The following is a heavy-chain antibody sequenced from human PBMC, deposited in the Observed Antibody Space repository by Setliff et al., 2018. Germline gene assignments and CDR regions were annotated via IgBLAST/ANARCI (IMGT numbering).Heavy chain of an antibody. V-gene: IGHV4-34*01. J-gene: IGHJ4*02. D-gene: IGHD6-19*01. CDR2: INHSGST. Sequence: SETLSLTCAVYGGSFSTYYWIWIRQPPGKGLEWIGEINHSGSTNYNPSLKSRVTISVDTSKNHFSLELTSVTAADTAVYYCAGAPVGDRNGLFDSWGQGRLVTVSS. CDR1: GGSFSTYY. CDR3: AGAPVGDRNGLFDS.